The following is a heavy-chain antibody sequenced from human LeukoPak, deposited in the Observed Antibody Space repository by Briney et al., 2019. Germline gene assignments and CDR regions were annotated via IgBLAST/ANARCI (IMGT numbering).Heavy chain of an antibody. CDR1: GFTFSSYE. V-gene: IGHV3-48*03. CDR3: ARAYSETYGLGYYYMDV. D-gene: IGHD1-26*01. J-gene: IGHJ6*03. Sequence: GGSLRVSCAASGFTFSSYEMNWVRQAPGKGLEWVSYISSSGSTIYYADSVKGRFTISRDNAKNSLYLQMNSLRAEDTAVYYCARAYSETYGLGYYYMDVWGKGTTVTISS. CDR2: ISSSGSTI.